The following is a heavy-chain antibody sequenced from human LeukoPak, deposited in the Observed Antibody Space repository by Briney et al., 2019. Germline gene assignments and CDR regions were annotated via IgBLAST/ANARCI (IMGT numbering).Heavy chain of an antibody. V-gene: IGHV4-34*01. D-gene: IGHD3-3*01. Sequence: SETLSLTCAVYGGSFSGYYWSWIRQPPGKGLEWIGEINHSGSTNYNPSLKSRVTISVDTSKNQFSLKLSSVTAADTAVYYCASLRPYYDFWSGYSDWFDPWGQGTLVTVSS. CDR1: GGSFSGYY. J-gene: IGHJ5*02. CDR2: INHSGST. CDR3: ASLRPYYDFWSGYSDWFDP.